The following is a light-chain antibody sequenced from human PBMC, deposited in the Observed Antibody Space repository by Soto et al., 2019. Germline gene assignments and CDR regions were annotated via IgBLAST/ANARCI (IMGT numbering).Light chain of an antibody. V-gene: IGLV1-51*01. CDR2: DNN. J-gene: IGLJ2*01. CDR3: GTWDSSLSAVV. Sequence: QSVLTQPPSVSAAPGQKVTISGSGSSSNIGNNYVSWYQHLPGTAPKFLIYDNNKRPSGIPDRFSGSKSGTSATLGITGLQTGDEADYYCGTWDSSLSAVVFGGGTKLTVL. CDR1: SSNIGNNY.